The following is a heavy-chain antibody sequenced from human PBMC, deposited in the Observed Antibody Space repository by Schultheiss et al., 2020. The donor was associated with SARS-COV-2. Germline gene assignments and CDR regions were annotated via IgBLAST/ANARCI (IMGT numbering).Heavy chain of an antibody. J-gene: IGHJ4*02. CDR1: GLTFSSYA. D-gene: IGHD3-9*01. CDR3: AKGGYYDILTGYYPNYFDY. Sequence: GGSLRLSCAASGLTFSSYAMSWVRQAPGKGLEWVSSISGNSDNTYHADSVKGRFTISRDNSKNTLYLQMNSLRAEDTAVYYCAKGGYYDILTGYYPNYFDYWGQGTLVTVSS. CDR2: ISGNSDNT. V-gene: IGHV3-23*01.